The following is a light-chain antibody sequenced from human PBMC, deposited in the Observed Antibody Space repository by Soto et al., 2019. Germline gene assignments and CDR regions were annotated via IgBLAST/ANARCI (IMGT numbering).Light chain of an antibody. J-gene: IGKJ1*01. CDR3: QKYNSAPLT. CDR1: QGISHY. V-gene: IGKV1-27*01. Sequence: DIQKTQSPSSLSASVGDRVTITCRASQGISHYLAWYQQKPGKDPQLLIYAASTLQSGVPSRFSGSGSGTDFTLTISSLQPEDVATYFCQKYNSAPLTFGQGTKVEI. CDR2: AAS.